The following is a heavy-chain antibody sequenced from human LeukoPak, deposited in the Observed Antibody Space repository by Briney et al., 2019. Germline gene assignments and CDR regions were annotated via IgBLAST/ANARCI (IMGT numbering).Heavy chain of an antibody. D-gene: IGHD3-22*01. CDR1: GGSLSSYY. V-gene: IGHV4-59*01. Sequence: PSETLSLTCTVSGGSLSSYYWSWIRQTPGKGLEWIGYIYYIGSTNYNPSLKSRVTISVDTSKNQFALKLSSVTAADTAVYYCARDQYYYDSSGYYYDAFDIWGQGTMVTVSS. J-gene: IGHJ3*02. CDR2: IYYIGST. CDR3: ARDQYYYDSSGYYYDAFDI.